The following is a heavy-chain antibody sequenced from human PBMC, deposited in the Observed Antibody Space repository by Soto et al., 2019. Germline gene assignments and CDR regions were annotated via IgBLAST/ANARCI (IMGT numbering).Heavy chain of an antibody. V-gene: IGHV3-30-3*01. CDR1: GFTFSNYA. D-gene: IGHD6-19*01. CDR3: ARGGTAVAGTSLDY. Sequence: QVQLVESGGGVVQPGRSLRLSCAASGFTFSNYAMHWVRQAPGKGLEWVAVISYDGSNKYYADSVKGRFTISRDNSKNTLYLQMNSLGTDDTAIYYCARGGTAVAGTSLDYWGQGTLVTVSS. J-gene: IGHJ4*02. CDR2: ISYDGSNK.